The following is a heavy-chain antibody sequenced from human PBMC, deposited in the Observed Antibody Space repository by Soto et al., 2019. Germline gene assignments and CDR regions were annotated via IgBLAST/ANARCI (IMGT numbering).Heavy chain of an antibody. D-gene: IGHD7-27*01. CDR3: ARDPWGAGHLDY. CDR1: GLTVSSSY. CDR2: IYSDVST. J-gene: IGHJ4*02. V-gene: IGHV3-53*01. Sequence: PGGSLRLSCAASGLTVSSSYRSWVRQARGKGLEWVSGIYSDVSTYYADSVKGRFTISRDNSKNPLYLQMNSLRAEDTAVYQCARDPWGAGHLDYWGQGTLLTVFS.